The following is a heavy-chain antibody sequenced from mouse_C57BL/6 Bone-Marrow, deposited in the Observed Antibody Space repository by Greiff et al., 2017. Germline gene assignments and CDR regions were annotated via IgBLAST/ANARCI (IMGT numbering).Heavy chain of an antibody. Sequence: VQLQQSGAELVRPGASVKLSCTASGFNIKDDYMHWVKQRPEQGLEWIGWIDPENGDTKYASKFQGKATITADTSSSTAYLQLSSLTSEDTAVYYCTTGLLLNWGQGTLVTVSA. J-gene: IGHJ3*01. CDR3: TTGLLLN. CDR1: GFNIKDDY. V-gene: IGHV14-4*01. D-gene: IGHD2-3*01. CDR2: IDPENGDT.